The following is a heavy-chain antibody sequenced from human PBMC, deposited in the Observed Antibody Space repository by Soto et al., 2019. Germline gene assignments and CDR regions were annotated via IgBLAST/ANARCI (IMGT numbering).Heavy chain of an antibody. Sequence: GGSLRLSCAASGFTFSSYAMSWVRQAPGKGLEWVSAISGSGGSTYYADSVKGRFTISRDNSKNTLYLQMNSLRAEDTAVYYCVKVPDDILTGYYYFDYWGQGTLVTVSS. V-gene: IGHV3-23*01. CDR3: VKVPDDILTGYYYFDY. D-gene: IGHD3-9*01. CDR1: GFTFSSYA. CDR2: ISGSGGST. J-gene: IGHJ4*02.